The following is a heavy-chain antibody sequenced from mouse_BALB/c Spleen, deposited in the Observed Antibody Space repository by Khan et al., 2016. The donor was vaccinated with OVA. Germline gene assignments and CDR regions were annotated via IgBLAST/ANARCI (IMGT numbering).Heavy chain of an antibody. D-gene: IGHD2-14*01. V-gene: IGHV1-87*01. J-gene: IGHJ2*01. CDR2: IYPGDGDT. CDR3: ASYRYDYFDY. CDR1: GYTFTTYW. Sequence: QVQLQQSGAELARPGASVKLSCKASGYTFTTYWMQWVKQRPGQGLEWIGTIYPGDGDTRYTQNFKDKATLTADKSSSTAYMQLSSLASETSAVNTCASYRYDYFDYWGQGTTLTVSS.